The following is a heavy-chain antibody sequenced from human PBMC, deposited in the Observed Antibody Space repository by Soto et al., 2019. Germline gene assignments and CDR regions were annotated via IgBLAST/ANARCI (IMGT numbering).Heavy chain of an antibody. CDR3: ARDLGDGYNRNWFDP. D-gene: IGHD5-12*01. V-gene: IGHV4-4*07. J-gene: IGHJ5*02. CDR2: IYTAGYT. Sequence: SETLSLTCTVSGGSIRGYYWSWIRQPAGKGLEWIGRIYTAGYTYYNPSLKSRVTMSVDTVKNQFSLSLISVTAADTAVYYCARDLGDGYNRNWFDPWGQGTLVTVSS. CDR1: GGSIRGYY.